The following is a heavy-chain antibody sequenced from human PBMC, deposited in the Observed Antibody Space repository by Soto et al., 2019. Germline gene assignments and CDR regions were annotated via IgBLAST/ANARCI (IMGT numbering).Heavy chain of an antibody. D-gene: IGHD4-17*01. CDR1: GFTFSSYA. CDR3: AKASTVTRGYFDY. J-gene: IGHJ4*02. CDR2: ISGSGGST. Sequence: VQLVESGGGVVQPGRSLRLSCAASGFTFSSYAMSWVRQAPGKGLEWVSAISGSGGSTYYADSVKGRFTISRDNSKNTLYLQMNSLRAEDTAVYYCAKASTVTRGYFDYWGQGTLVTVSS. V-gene: IGHV3-23*04.